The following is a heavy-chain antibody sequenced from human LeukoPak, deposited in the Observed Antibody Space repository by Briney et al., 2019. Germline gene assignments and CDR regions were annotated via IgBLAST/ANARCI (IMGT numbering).Heavy chain of an antibody. CDR1: GFTFSSYA. Sequence: PGGSLRLSCAASGFTFSSYAMSWVRQTPGKGLEWVSAISGSGGSTYYADSVKGRFTISRDNSKNTLYLQMNSLRAEDTAVYYCAKDPGTLIAVAGTFQHWGQGALVTVSS. CDR2: ISGSGGST. D-gene: IGHD6-19*01. J-gene: IGHJ1*01. V-gene: IGHV3-23*01. CDR3: AKDPGTLIAVAGTFQH.